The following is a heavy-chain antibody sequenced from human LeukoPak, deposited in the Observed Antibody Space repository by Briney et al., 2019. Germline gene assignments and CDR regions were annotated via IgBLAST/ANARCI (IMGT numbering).Heavy chain of an antibody. CDR3: ARGGYSGYGGFDY. V-gene: IGHV4-34*01. CDR1: GGSFSGYH. CDR2: INHSGST. Sequence: SETLSLTCAVYGGSFSGYHWSWIRQPPGKGLEWIGEINHSGSTNYNPSLKSRVTISVDTSKNQFSLKLSSVTAADTAVYYCARGGYSGYGGFDYWGQGTLVTVSS. D-gene: IGHD5-12*01. J-gene: IGHJ4*02.